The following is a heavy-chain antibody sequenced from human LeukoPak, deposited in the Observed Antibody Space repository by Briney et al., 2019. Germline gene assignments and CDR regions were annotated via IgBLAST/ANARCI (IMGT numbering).Heavy chain of an antibody. CDR1: GFTFSDYG. CDR2: IRYDGSIK. CDR3: AKSNGYGLVDI. V-gene: IGHV3-30*02. D-gene: IGHD3-10*01. J-gene: IGHJ3*02. Sequence: GGSLRLSCAASGFTFSDYGMVWVRQAPGKGLEWVAFIRYDGSIKYYADSVKDRFTVSRDNSRNTLYLQMNSLRDEDTAVYYCAKSNGYGLVDIWGQGTMVTVSS.